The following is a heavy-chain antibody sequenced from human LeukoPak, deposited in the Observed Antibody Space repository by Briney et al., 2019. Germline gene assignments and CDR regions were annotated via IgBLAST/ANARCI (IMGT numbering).Heavy chain of an antibody. CDR2: IYYSGST. CDR1: GGSISSYY. J-gene: IGHJ4*02. V-gene: IGHV4-59*01. Sequence: PSETLSLTCTVSGGSISSYYWSWIRQPPGKGLEWIGYIYYSGSTNYNPSLKSRVTIPVNTSKNQFSLKLSSVTAADTAVYYCAFSEASSGWYPTFDYWGQGTLVTVSS. CDR3: AFSEASSGWYPTFDY. D-gene: IGHD6-19*01.